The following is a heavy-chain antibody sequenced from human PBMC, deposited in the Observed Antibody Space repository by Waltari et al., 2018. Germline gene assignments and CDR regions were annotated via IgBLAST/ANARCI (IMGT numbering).Heavy chain of an antibody. CDR2: INSEFYGGTT. D-gene: IGHD2-2*01. V-gene: IGHV3-49*04. J-gene: IGHJ5*02. CDR1: EFPFGTYA. Sequence: EVQLVESGGGLVQPGRSLRLSCTPSEFPFGTYAVSWVRQAPGKGLEWVGFINSEFYGGTTKYAASVKGRFIMSRDDSKNTAYLQMNSLKTEDTAMYYCTRGYCSSDSCYHSSWGQGTLVTVSS. CDR3: TRGYCSSDSCYHSS.